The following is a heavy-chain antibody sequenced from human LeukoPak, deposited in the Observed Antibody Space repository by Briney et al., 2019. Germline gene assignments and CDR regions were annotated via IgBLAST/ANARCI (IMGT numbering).Heavy chain of an antibody. CDR2: IYSGGSI. J-gene: IGHJ4*02. D-gene: IGHD1-26*01. CDR1: GFTVSSNY. Sequence: PGGSLRLSCAASGFTVSSNYMRWVRQAPGKGLEWVSTIYSGGSIYYAHSVKGRFTISRDNSKNTLYLQMNSLRADDTAVYYCARGSNWDLLDYWGQGTLVTVSS. V-gene: IGHV3-66*01. CDR3: ARGSNWDLLDY.